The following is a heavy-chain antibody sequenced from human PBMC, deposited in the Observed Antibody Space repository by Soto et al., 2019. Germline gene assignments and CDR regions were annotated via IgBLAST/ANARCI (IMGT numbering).Heavy chain of an antibody. Sequence: QVQLVQSGAEVKKPGASVKVSCKASGYTFTSYDINWVRQATGQGLEWMGWMNPNSGNTGYAQKFQGRGTITKKTSKSTGYMELSSLRSEDTAVYYCARVHSNYPEAFDIWGQGTMVTVSS. CDR1: GYTFTSYD. CDR2: MNPNSGNT. D-gene: IGHD4-4*01. CDR3: ARVHSNYPEAFDI. V-gene: IGHV1-8*01. J-gene: IGHJ3*02.